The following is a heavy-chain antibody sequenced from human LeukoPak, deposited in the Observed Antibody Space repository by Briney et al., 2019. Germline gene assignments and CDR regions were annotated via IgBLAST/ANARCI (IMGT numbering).Heavy chain of an antibody. J-gene: IGHJ4*02. CDR2: IYWNDDK. D-gene: IGHD3-3*01. Sequence: SGPTLVQPTQTLTLTCTFSGFSLSTSGVGVGWIRQPPGKALEWLALIYWNDDKRYSPSLKSRLTITKDTSKNQVVLTMTNMDPVDTATYYCAHSSDYDFWSGYYFDYWGQGTLVTVSS. CDR3: AHSSDYDFWSGYYFDY. V-gene: IGHV2-5*01. CDR1: GFSLSTSGVG.